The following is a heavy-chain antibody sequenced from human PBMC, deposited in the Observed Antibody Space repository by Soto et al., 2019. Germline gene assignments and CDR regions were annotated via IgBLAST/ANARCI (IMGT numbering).Heavy chain of an antibody. D-gene: IGHD2-2*01. J-gene: IGHJ6*02. Sequence: ASVKVSCKVSGYTLTELSMHWVRQAPGKGLEWMGGFDPEDGETIYAQKFQGRVTMTEDTSTDTAYMELSSLRSEDTAVYYCASPIVVVPAAIRPGYYYYGMDVWGQGTTVTVSS. V-gene: IGHV1-24*01. CDR3: ASPIVVVPAAIRPGYYYYGMDV. CDR2: FDPEDGET. CDR1: GYTLTELS.